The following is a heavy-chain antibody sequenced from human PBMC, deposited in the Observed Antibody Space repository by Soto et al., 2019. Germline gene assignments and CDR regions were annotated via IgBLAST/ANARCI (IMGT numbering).Heavy chain of an antibody. Sequence: QVQLVQSGAEVKKPGASVKVSCKASGYPFDAYGITWVRQAPGQGLEWMGWISSFNGKTNYAQNLQGRVTLTTETSTNTAYMELRSLKTDDTAVYYCARDPPISSPCARAVRFDTWGQGTLVTVSS. D-gene: IGHD2-2*02. CDR2: ISSFNGKT. J-gene: IGHJ5*02. V-gene: IGHV1-18*04. CDR3: ARDPPISSPCARAVRFDT. CDR1: GYPFDAYG.